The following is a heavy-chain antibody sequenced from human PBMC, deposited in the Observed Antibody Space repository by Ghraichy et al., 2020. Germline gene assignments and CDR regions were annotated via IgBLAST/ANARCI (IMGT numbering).Heavy chain of an antibody. J-gene: IGHJ5*02. D-gene: IGHD3-22*01. CDR2: INHSGST. CDR1: GGSFSGYY. V-gene: IGHV4-34*01. Sequence: SKTLSLTCAVYGGSFSGYYWSWIRQPPGKGLEWIGEINHSGSTNYNPSLKSRVTISVDTSKNQFSLKLSSVTAADTAVYYCARARYYYDSSGPVDPWGQGTLVTVSS. CDR3: ARARYYYDSSGPVDP.